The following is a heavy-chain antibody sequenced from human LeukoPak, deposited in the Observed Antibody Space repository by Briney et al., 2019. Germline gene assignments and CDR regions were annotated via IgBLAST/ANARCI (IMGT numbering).Heavy chain of an antibody. J-gene: IGHJ4*02. D-gene: IGHD6-13*01. CDR3: ASDRSSWNPGAPY. CDR2: LYYSGTT. Sequence: SSETLSLTCTVSGYSISSGYYWGWIRQPPGKGLEWIGNLYYSGTTYYNPSFKSRVTISVDTSKNQFSLKLSSVTAADTAVYYCASDRSSWNPGAPYWGQGTLVTVSS. V-gene: IGHV4-38-2*02. CDR1: GYSISSGYY.